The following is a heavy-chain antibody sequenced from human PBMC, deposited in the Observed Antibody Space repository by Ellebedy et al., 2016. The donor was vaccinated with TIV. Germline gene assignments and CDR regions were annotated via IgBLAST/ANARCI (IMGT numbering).Heavy chain of an antibody. CDR3: ARAGGRHSTGSGFY. V-gene: IGHV3-7*03. CDR1: GFTFSGYW. CDR2: IKVDGREA. D-gene: IGHD2-2*01. Sequence: PGGSLRLSCAASGFTFSGYWMSWVRQAPGKGLEWVANIKVDGREAYYVDSVKGRFTISRDNAKNSLYLQISNLRAEDTAVFYFARAGGRHSTGSGFYWGQGTRVTVST. J-gene: IGHJ4*02.